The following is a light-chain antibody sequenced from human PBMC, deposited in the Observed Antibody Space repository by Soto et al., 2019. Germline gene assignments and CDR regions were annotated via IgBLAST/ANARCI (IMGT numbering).Light chain of an antibody. CDR3: QQYGSSPIT. V-gene: IGKV3-20*01. CDR1: QSVISSY. CDR2: AAS. Sequence: IVLTQSPGTLSLSQGERAALSCRASQSVISSYLAWYQQKPGQSPRLLIYAASSRVTGIPDRFSGSGSGTDFTLTISRLEPEDFAVYYCQQYGSSPITFGQGTRLEIK. J-gene: IGKJ5*01.